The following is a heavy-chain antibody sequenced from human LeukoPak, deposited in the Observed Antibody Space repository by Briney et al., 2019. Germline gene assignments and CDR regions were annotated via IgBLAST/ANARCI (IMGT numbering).Heavy chain of an antibody. Sequence: PGGSLRLSCAASGFTFRSYGMHWVRQAPGKGLEWVAVISYDGSNKYYADSVKGRFTISRDNSKNTLYLQMNSLRAEDTAVYYCAKASLVGATTLSSYFQHWGQGTLVTVSS. CDR1: GFTFRSYG. D-gene: IGHD1-26*01. CDR3: AKASLVGATTLSSYFQH. V-gene: IGHV3-30*18. CDR2: ISYDGSNK. J-gene: IGHJ1*01.